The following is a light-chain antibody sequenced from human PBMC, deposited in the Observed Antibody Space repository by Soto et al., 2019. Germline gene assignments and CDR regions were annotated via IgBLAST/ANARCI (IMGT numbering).Light chain of an antibody. CDR2: AAS. J-gene: IGKJ3*01. CDR3: QNYDSDPFT. CDR1: QGINNY. V-gene: IGKV1-27*01. Sequence: DIQMTQSPSYLSASVGDRVTVTCRASQGINNYLAWYQHKPGEVPNLLIYAASTLHSGFPSRFSGSGSGTDFTLTISSLQPEDLSTYYCQNYDSDPFTFGPGTKVDIK.